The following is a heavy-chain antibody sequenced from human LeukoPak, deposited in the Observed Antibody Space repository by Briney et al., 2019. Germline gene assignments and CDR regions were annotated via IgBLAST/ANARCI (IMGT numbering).Heavy chain of an antibody. CDR3: ARDRRRMVRGVTTTHNWFDP. Sequence: GASVKVSCKASGYTFTSYAMHWVRQAPGQRLEWMGWINAGNGNTKYSQKFQGRVTITRDTSASTAYMELSSLRPEDTAVYYCARDRRRMVRGVTTTHNWFDPWGQGTLVTVSS. D-gene: IGHD3-10*01. J-gene: IGHJ5*02. CDR1: GYTFTSYA. V-gene: IGHV1-3*01. CDR2: INAGNGNT.